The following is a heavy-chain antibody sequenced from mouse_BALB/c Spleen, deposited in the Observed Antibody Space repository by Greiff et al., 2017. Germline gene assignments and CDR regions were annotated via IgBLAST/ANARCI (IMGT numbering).Heavy chain of an antibody. Sequence: VQLQQSGGDLVKPGGSLKLSCAASGFTFSSYGMSWVRQTPDKRLEWVATISSGGSYTYYPDSVKGRFTISRDNAKNTLYLQMSSLKSEDTAMYYCARLLRQYYFDYWGQGTTLTVSS. V-gene: IGHV5-6*01. D-gene: IGHD1-1*01. CDR1: GFTFSSYG. CDR3: ARLLRQYYFDY. J-gene: IGHJ2*01. CDR2: ISSGGSYT.